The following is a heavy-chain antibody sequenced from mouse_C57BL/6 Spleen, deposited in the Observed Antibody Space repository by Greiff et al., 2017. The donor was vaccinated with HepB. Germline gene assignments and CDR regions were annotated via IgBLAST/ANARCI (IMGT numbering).Heavy chain of an antibody. J-gene: IGHJ1*03. CDR2: INPNYGTT. CDR3: AREFIPAVRGYFDV. CDR1: GYSFTDYN. D-gene: IGHD1-1*01. Sequence: EVQLQQSGPELVKPGASVKISCKASGYSFTDYNMNWVKQSNGKSLEWIGVINPNYGTTSYNQKFKGKATLTVDQSSSTAYMQINSLTSEDSAVYYCAREFIPAVRGYFDVWGTGTTVTVSS. V-gene: IGHV1-39*01.